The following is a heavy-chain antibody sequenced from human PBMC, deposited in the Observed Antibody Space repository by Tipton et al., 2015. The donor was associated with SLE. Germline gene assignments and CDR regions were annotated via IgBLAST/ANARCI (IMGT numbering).Heavy chain of an antibody. CDR2: ISAYNGNT. V-gene: IGHV1-18*01. CDR1: GYTFTTYG. CDR3: AIAVAGTLFLDH. J-gene: IGHJ4*02. Sequence: QLVQSGAEVKKPGASVKVSCKASGYTFTTYGISWVRQAPGQGLEWMGWISAYNGNTNFAQKVQGRVTMTTDTSTSTAYVELRSLRSDDTAVYYCAIAVAGTLFLDHWGQGTLVTVSS. D-gene: IGHD6-19*01.